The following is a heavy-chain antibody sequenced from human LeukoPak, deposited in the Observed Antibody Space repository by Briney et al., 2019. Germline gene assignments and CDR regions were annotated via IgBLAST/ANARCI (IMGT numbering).Heavy chain of an antibody. CDR2: ISGSGGTT. D-gene: IGHD1-14*01. CDR3: AKSGILYSYYMDV. CDR1: GLTFGSHG. J-gene: IGHJ6*03. V-gene: IGHV3-23*01. Sequence: GGSLRLSCAASGLTFGSHGMSWVRQAPGKGLEWVSTISGSGGTTYYPDSVKGRFTVSRDNSKDTLYLQMNSLRVDDTAIYYCAKSGILYSYYMDVWGKGTTVTVS.